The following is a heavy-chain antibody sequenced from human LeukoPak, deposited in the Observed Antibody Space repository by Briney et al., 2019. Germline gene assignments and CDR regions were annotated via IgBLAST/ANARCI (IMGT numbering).Heavy chain of an antibody. Sequence: GGSLRLSCAASGFTFSDAWMSWVRQAPGKGLEWVGRIKSKADGGTIDYPAHVRGRFTISRDDSKNTLYLEMNSLRTEDTAVFYCTTELVEGSDFWGRGTLVTVSS. J-gene: IGHJ4*02. CDR3: TTELVEGSDF. CDR2: IKSKADGGTI. D-gene: IGHD3-10*01. CDR1: GFTFSDAW. V-gene: IGHV3-15*01.